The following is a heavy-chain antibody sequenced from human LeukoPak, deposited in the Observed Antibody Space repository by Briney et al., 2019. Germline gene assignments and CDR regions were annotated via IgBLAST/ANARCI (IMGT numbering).Heavy chain of an antibody. V-gene: IGHV3-15*01. J-gene: IGHJ4*02. CDR1: RITFRNAW. D-gene: IGHD1-1*01. CDR3: ATGVGTGTSR. CDR2: IRSKTEGETK. Sequence: GGSLRLSCAVSRITFRNAWMSWVRQAPGKGLEWVARIRSKTEGETKEYAASVKGRFTISRDDSRSRLYLQMNSLKTEDTAVYYCATGVGTGTSRWGQGTLVTVSS.